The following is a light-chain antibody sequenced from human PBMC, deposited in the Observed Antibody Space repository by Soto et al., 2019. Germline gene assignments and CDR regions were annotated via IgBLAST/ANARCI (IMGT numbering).Light chain of an antibody. CDR3: QQYRSFSPLT. CDR1: QSISMW. Sequence: DIQMTQSPSTLSASVGDRVTINCRASQSISMWVAWYQQKSGKAPKLLIYDASNLENGVPSRFSGSGYGTEFTLTISRLQPDDFATYYCQQYRSFSPLTFGGGTKVEIK. V-gene: IGKV1-5*01. J-gene: IGKJ4*01. CDR2: DAS.